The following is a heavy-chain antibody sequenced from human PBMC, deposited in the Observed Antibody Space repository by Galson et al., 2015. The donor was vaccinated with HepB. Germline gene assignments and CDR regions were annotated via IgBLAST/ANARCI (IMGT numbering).Heavy chain of an antibody. Sequence: SVKVSCKVSGYTLTELSMHWVRQAPGKGLEWMGGFDPEDGETIYAQKFQGRVTMTEDTSTDTAYMELSSLRSEDTAVYYCATNSGGSCYSCWYFDLWGRGTLVTVSS. CDR3: ATNSGGSCYSCWYFDL. CDR2: FDPEDGET. V-gene: IGHV1-24*01. D-gene: IGHD2-15*01. CDR1: GYTLTELS. J-gene: IGHJ2*01.